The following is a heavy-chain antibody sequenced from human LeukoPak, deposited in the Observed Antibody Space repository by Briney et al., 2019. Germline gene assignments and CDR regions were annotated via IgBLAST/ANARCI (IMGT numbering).Heavy chain of an antibody. CDR1: GFTFSSYE. D-gene: IGHD3-10*01. CDR2: ISSSGSTI. Sequence: GGSLRLSCAASGFTFSSYEMNWVRQAPGKGLEWVSYISSSGSTIYYADSVKGRFTISRDNAKNSLYLQMNSLRAEDTAVYYCASYGSGSYQNWFDPWGQGTLVTVSS. J-gene: IGHJ5*02. V-gene: IGHV3-48*03. CDR3: ASYGSGSYQNWFDP.